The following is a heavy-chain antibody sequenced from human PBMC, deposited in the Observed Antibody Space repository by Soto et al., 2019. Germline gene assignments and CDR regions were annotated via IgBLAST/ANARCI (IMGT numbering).Heavy chain of an antibody. V-gene: IGHV4-30-2*01. CDR2: IYHSGST. D-gene: IGHD3-16*01. Sequence: SETLSLTCAVSGGSISSGGYSWSWVRQPPGKGLEWIGYIYHSGSTYYNPSLKSRVTISVDRSKNQFFLRLRSVTVADTAVYYCANGWGSNIRCSSFDYWGQGTLVTVSS. J-gene: IGHJ4*02. CDR1: GGSISSGGYS. CDR3: ANGWGSNIRCSSFDY.